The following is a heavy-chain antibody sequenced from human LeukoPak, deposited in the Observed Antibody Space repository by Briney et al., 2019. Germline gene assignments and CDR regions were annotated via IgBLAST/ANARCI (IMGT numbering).Heavy chain of an antibody. D-gene: IGHD3/OR15-3a*01. CDR1: GFTFDEYA. J-gene: IGHJ4*02. CDR2: ISWNSGLI. V-gene: IGHV3-9*01. CDR3: AKVGIFGLVTYYFDY. Sequence: GGSLRLSCAASGFTFDEYAMHWVRQAPGKGLEWVSGISWNSGLIDYADSVKGRFTISRDNAKNSLYLQMNSLKAEDTAFYYCAKVGIFGLVTYYFDYWGQGTLVTVSS.